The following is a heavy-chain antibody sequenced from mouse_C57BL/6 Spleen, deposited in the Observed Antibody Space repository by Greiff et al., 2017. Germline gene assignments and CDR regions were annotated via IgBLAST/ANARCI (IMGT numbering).Heavy chain of an antibody. D-gene: IGHD1-1*01. CDR3: TTHYGSSYGFAY. CDR2: NDPENGDT. J-gene: IGHJ3*01. CDR1: GFNIKDDY. V-gene: IGHV14-4*01. Sequence: VQLQQSGAELVRPGASVKLSCTASGFNIKDDYMHWVKQRPEQGLEWIGWNDPENGDTEYASKFQGKATITADTSSNTAYLQLSSLTSEDTAVYYCTTHYGSSYGFAYWGQGTLVTVSA.